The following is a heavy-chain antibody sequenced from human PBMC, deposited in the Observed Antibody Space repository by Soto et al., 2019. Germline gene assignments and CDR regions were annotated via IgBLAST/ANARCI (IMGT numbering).Heavy chain of an antibody. CDR1: GYTFTSYA. V-gene: IGHV1-3*01. J-gene: IGHJ6*03. CDR3: ARDSLYSSSWYYYYYMDV. Sequence: ASVKVYCKASGYTFTSYAMHWVRQAHGQRLEWMGWINAGNGNTKYSQKFQGRVTITRDTSASTAYMELSSLRSEDTAVYYCARDSLYSSSWYYYYYMDVWGKGTTVTVSS. CDR2: INAGNGNT. D-gene: IGHD6-13*01.